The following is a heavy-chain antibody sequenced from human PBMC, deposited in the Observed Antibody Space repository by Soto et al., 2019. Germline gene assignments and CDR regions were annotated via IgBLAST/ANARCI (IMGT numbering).Heavy chain of an antibody. CDR3: AKERSSGWSLDY. J-gene: IGHJ4*02. CDR2: IYYSGST. D-gene: IGHD6-19*01. CDR1: GGSISSYY. V-gene: IGHV4-59*01. Sequence: SETLSLTCTVSGGSISSYYWSWIRQPPGKGLEWIAYIYYSGSTNYNPSLKSRVAISGDTSMNQFSLKLSSVTAADTAVFYCAKERSSGWSLDYWGQGTLVTVSS.